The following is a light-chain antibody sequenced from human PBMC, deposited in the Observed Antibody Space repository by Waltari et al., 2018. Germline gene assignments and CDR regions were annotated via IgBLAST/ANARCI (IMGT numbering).Light chain of an antibody. CDR2: GAS. V-gene: IGKV3-15*01. Sequence: EIVMTQSPATLSVSPGERATLSCRASQSVSSNLAWYQQKPGQAPRLPIYGASTRATGVPARFSGSGSWTEFTLTISSLQSEDFAVYYCQQYNNWPALTFGGGTKVEIK. CDR3: QQYNNWPALT. J-gene: IGKJ4*01. CDR1: QSVSSN.